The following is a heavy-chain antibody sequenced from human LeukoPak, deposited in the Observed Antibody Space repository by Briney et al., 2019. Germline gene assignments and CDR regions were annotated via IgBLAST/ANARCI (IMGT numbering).Heavy chain of an antibody. Sequence: SVKVSCKASGYTFTDYYIHWVRQAPGQGLEWMGGIIPIFGTTNYAQKFQDRVTITADKSTSTAYMELSSLRSEDTAVYYCARVVGLTGYSSSWYSGYYYYMDVWGKGTTVTVSS. CDR1: GYTFTDYY. CDR3: ARVVGLTGYSSSWYSGYYYYMDV. J-gene: IGHJ6*03. D-gene: IGHD6-13*01. CDR2: IIPIFGTT. V-gene: IGHV1-69*06.